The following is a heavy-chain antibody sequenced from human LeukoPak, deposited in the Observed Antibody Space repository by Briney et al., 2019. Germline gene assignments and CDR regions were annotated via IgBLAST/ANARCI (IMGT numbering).Heavy chain of an antibody. J-gene: IGHJ4*02. CDR1: GYTFTSYG. D-gene: IGHD3-22*01. Sequence: EASVTVSCKASGYTFTSYGISWVRQAPGQGLEWMGWISAYNGNTNYAQKLQGRVTMTTDTSTSTAYMELRSLRSDDTAVYYCATLMYYYDSSGLGAGGYYFDYWGQGTLVTVSS. CDR3: ATLMYYYDSSGLGAGGYYFDY. V-gene: IGHV1-18*01. CDR2: ISAYNGNT.